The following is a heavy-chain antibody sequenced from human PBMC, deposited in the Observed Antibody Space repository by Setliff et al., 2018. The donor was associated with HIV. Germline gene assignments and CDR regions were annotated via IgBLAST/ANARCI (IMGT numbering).Heavy chain of an antibody. J-gene: IGHJ4*02. V-gene: IGHV1-69*10. D-gene: IGHD3-22*01. CDR1: GGTFSSYA. CDR3: ARAVGGSNYFDYSGYQDF. Sequence: SVKVSCKASGGTFSSYAISWVRQAPGQGLEWMGGIIPILGIANYAQKFQGRVTITADKSTSTAYMELRSLKSEDTAVYYCARAVGGSNYFDYSGYQDFWGQGTRVTVSS. CDR2: IIPILGIA.